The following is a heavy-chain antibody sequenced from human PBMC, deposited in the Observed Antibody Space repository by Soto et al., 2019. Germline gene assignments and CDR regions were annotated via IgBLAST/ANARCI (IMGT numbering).Heavy chain of an antibody. D-gene: IGHD6-13*01. CDR3: ARGVAAAGLGYYYYGMDV. V-gene: IGHV1-69*01. J-gene: IGHJ6*02. Sequence: QVQLVQSGAEVKKPGSSVKVSCKASGGTFSSYAISWVRQAPGQGLEWMGGIIPIFGTANYAQKFQGRVTITADESTSTAYMERSSLRSEDTAVYYCARGVAAAGLGYYYYGMDVWGQGTTVTVSS. CDR1: GGTFSSYA. CDR2: IIPIFGTA.